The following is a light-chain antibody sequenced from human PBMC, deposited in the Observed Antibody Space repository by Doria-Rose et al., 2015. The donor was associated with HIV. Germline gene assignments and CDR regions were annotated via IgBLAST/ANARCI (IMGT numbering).Light chain of an antibody. J-gene: IGLJ2*01. V-gene: IGLV2-11*03. Sequence: SWFQQHPGKAPKLMIYDVTERPPGVPDRFSGSKSGNTASLTISGLQAEDEADYYCCPYAGSYIFVVFGGGTKLSVL. CDR3: CPYAGSYIFVV. CDR2: DVT.